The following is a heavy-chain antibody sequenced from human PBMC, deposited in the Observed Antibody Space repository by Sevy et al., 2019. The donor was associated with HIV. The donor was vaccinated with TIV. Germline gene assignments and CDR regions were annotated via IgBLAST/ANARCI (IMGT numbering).Heavy chain of an antibody. Sequence: GGSLRLSCAASGFTFSSYAMHWVRQAPGKGLEWVAVISNGGNNKYYGYSVKGRFTISRENSKNTLYLQMNSLRAEDTAVYYCARRSIVVDFDYWGQGTLVTVSS. J-gene: IGHJ4*02. CDR2: ISNGGNNK. CDR3: ARRSIVVDFDY. CDR1: GFTFSSYA. D-gene: IGHD2-21*01. V-gene: IGHV3-30-3*01.